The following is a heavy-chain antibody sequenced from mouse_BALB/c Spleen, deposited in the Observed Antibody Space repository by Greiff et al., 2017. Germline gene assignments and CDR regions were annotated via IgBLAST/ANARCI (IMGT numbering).Heavy chain of an antibody. V-gene: IGHV5-6*01. CDR3: ARQGTGTVDY. CDR1: GFTFSSYG. J-gene: IGHJ2*01. CDR2: ISSGGSYT. Sequence: EVNVVESGGDLVKPGGSLKLSCAASGFTFSSYGMSWVRQTPDKRLEWVATISSGGSYTYYPDSVKGRFTISRDNAKNTLYLQMSSLKSEDTAMYYCARQGTGTVDYWGQGTTLTVSS. D-gene: IGHD4-1*01.